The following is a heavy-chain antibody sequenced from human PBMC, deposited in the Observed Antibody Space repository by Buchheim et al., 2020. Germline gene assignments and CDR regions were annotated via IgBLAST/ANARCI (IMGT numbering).Heavy chain of an antibody. CDR1: GGSISSYY. D-gene: IGHD3-16*01. J-gene: IGHJ4*02. CDR2: IYYSGST. CDR3: ARGMITFGRFEYYFDY. V-gene: IGHV4-59*01. Sequence: QVQLQESGPGLVKPSETLSLTCTVSGGSISSYYWSWIRQPPGKGLEWIGYIYYSGSTNYNPSLKSRVTISVDTSKNQFSLKLSSVTAADTAVYYCARGMITFGRFEYYFDYGGQGTL.